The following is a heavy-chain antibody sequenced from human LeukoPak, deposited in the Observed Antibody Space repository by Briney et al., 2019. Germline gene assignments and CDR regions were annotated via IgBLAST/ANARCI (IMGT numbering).Heavy chain of an antibody. CDR2: IYYSGST. CDR1: GGSISSYY. Sequence: PSETLSLTCTVSGGSISSYYWSWLRQPPGKGLEWFGYIYYSGSTNYNPSLKSRVTISVDTSKNQFSLKLSSVTPADTAVYYCARQYCGSTGCYPYFDYWGQGTLVTVSS. J-gene: IGHJ4*02. CDR3: ARQYCGSTGCYPYFDY. V-gene: IGHV4-59*01. D-gene: IGHD2-2*01.